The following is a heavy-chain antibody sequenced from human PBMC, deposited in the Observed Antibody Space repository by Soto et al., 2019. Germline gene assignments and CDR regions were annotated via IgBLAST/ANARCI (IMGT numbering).Heavy chain of an antibody. CDR1: GFTFSSYS. D-gene: IGHD2-2*02. V-gene: IGHV3-21*06. J-gene: IGHJ3*01. CDR2: ISSRSSVI. CDR3: LRGGRGYTRDHVLDV. Sequence: EVQLVESGGGLVKPGGSLRLSCVDSGFTFSSYSMNWVRQAPGKGLEWVASISSRSSVIWYTDSLKGRFTISRDNAKNSLYLQMNSLRAEDTAVYYCLRGGRGYTRDHVLDVWGQGTMVTVSS.